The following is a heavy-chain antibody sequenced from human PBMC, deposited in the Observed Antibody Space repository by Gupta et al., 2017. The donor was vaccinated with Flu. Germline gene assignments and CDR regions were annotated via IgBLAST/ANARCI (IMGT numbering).Heavy chain of an antibody. D-gene: IGHD1-26*01. V-gene: IGHV4-34*01. J-gene: IGHJ6*02. CDR2: INHSGST. CDR1: GGSFSGYY. CDR3: ARGVVGATPYDPRYGMDV. Sequence: QMQLQQWGAGLLKPSETLSLTCAVYGGSFSGYYWSWIRQPPGKGLEWIGEINHSGSTNYNPSLKSRVTISVDTSKNQFSLKLSSVTAAETAVYYCARGVVGATPYDPRYGMDVWGQGTTVTVSS.